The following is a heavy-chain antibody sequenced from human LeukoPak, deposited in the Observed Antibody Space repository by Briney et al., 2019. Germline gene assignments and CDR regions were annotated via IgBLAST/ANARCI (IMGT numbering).Heavy chain of an antibody. CDR2: ISGSGGST. V-gene: IGHV3-23*01. D-gene: IGHD2-15*01. Sequence: GGSLRLSCAASGFTFSSYAMSWVRQAPGKGLEWVSAISGSGGSTYYADSVKGRFTISRDNSKNTLYLQMNSLRAEDTAVYYCAKLSSYDIVVVVAAINWFDPWGQGTLVTVSS. CDR3: AKLSSYDIVVVVAAINWFDP. CDR1: GFTFSSYA. J-gene: IGHJ5*02.